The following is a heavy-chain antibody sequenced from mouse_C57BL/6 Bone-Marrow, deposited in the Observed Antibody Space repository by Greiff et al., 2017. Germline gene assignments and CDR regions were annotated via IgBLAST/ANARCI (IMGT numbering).Heavy chain of an antibody. V-gene: IGHV14-2*01. CDR1: GFNIKDYY. J-gene: IGHJ2*01. Sequence: EVQVVESGAELVKPGASVKLSCTASGFNIKDYYMHWVKQRTEQGLEWIGRIDPEDGETKYAPKFKGKATITADTSANTAYLQLSSLTSEDTPVYYCARSEYYDSSPYSFDYWGHGTTITVSS. CDR3: ARSEYYDSSPYSFDY. CDR2: IDPEDGET. D-gene: IGHD1-1*01.